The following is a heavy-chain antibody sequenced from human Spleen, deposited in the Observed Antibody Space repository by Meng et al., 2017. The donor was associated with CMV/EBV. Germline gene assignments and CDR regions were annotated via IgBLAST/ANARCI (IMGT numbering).Heavy chain of an antibody. CDR1: GDSLSSYS. Sequence: SVKVSCKASGDSLSSYSISWVRQAPGQGLEWMGRITPVFQVTKYSQKFQGRVTITADKSTSTAYMELSRLRSDDTAVYYCAREFLYYGMDVWGQGTTVTVSS. D-gene: IGHD2-21*01. CDR3: AREFLYYGMDV. CDR2: ITPVFQVT. V-gene: IGHV1-69*04. J-gene: IGHJ6*02.